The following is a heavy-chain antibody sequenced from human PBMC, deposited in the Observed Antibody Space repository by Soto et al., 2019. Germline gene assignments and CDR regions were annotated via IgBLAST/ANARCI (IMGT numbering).Heavy chain of an antibody. CDR1: GFTFGSYA. CDR2: INDNGNLR. CDR3: AKAFGDWYPFEK. Sequence: GGSLRLSCVASGFTFGSYAMTWVRRAPGKGLEWVSTINDNGNLRYYAESVRGRFTISRDNSKNTLYLQLNNLRAEDSARYYCAKAFGDWYPFEKWGPGALVTVSS. D-gene: IGHD2-21*02. J-gene: IGHJ4*02. V-gene: IGHV3-23*01.